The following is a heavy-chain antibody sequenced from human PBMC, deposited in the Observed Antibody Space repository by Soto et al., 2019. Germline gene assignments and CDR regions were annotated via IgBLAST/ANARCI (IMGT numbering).Heavy chain of an antibody. Sequence: GASVKVSCKASGYTFTSYGISWVRQAPGQGLEWMGWISAYNGNTNYAQKLQGRVTTTTDTSTSTAYMELRSLRSDDTAVYYCARSIAAAGYYYYGMDVWGQGTTVTVSS. CDR2: ISAYNGNT. CDR3: ARSIAAAGYYYYGMDV. D-gene: IGHD6-13*01. J-gene: IGHJ6*02. CDR1: GYTFTSYG. V-gene: IGHV1-18*04.